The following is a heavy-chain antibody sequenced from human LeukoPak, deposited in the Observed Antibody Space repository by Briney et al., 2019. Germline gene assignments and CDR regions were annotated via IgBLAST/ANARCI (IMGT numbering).Heavy chain of an antibody. V-gene: IGHV1-2*02. CDR2: INPNSGGT. D-gene: IGHD3-16*01. CDR3: ARWGGVAFDY. CDR1: GYTFTGYY. Sequence: ASVKVSCKASGYTFTGYYMHWVRQAPGQGLEWMGWINPNSGGTNSAQKFQGRVTMTRDTSISTLYMELNRLRSDDTAVYSCARWGGVAFDYWGQGTLVTVSS. J-gene: IGHJ4*02.